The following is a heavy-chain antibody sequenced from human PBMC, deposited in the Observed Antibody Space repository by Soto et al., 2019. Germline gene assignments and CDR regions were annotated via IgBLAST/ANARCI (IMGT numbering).Heavy chain of an antibody. CDR1: GGTFSSYA. CDR2: IIPIFTTT. J-gene: IGHJ5*02. CDR3: ARSYDSGSYGDFDP. D-gene: IGHD3-10*01. Sequence: QIQLVQSGAEMKKPGSSVRVSCTASGGTFSSYAINWVRQAPGQGLEWMGGIIPIFTTTNYAQNFQGRVLITADDSTSTAYMELNSLRSEDTAVYYCARSYDSGSYGDFDPWGQGTLVTVSP. V-gene: IGHV1-69*01.